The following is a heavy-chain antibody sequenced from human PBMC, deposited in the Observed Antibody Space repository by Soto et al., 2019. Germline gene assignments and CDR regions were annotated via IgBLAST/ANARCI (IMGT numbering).Heavy chain of an antibody. CDR2: ISYDGSNK. J-gene: IGHJ6*02. Sequence: GGSLRLSCAASGFTFSSYAMHWVRQAPGKGLGWVAVISYDGSNKYYADSVKGRFTISRDNSKNTLYLQMNSLRAEDTAVYYCARDASHQLQVYYYGMDVWGQGTTVTVSS. V-gene: IGHV3-30-3*01. CDR3: ARDASHQLQVYYYGMDV. CDR1: GFTFSSYA. D-gene: IGHD2-2*01.